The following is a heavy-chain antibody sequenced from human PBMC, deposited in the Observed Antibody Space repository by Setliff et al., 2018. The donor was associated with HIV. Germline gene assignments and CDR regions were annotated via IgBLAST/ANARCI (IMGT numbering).Heavy chain of an antibody. V-gene: IGHV4-59*08. CDR2: MSLTRDT. J-gene: IGHJ4*02. CDR1: GASISGSY. Sequence: ASETLSLTCTVSGASISGSYWIWIRQPPGKGLEWIGYMSLTRDTKYNPSLNSRVTTSIDTSKNQFSLQLTSVTAEDTALYYCARFPQDWGQGTLVTVSS. CDR3: ARFPQD.